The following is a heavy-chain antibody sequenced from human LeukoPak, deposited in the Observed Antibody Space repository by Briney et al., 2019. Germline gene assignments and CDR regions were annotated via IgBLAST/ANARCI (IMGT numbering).Heavy chain of an antibody. CDR2: ISGSGGST. J-gene: IGHJ4*02. CDR3: AKPPLYDFWSGYYFDY. Sequence: PGGSLRLSCAAPGFIFNNFAMSWVRQAPGKGLEWVSAISGSGGSTYYADSVKGRFTISRDNSKNTLYLQMNSLRAEDTAVYYCAKPPLYDFWSGYYFDYWGQGTLVTVSS. V-gene: IGHV3-23*01. CDR1: GFIFNNFA. D-gene: IGHD3-3*01.